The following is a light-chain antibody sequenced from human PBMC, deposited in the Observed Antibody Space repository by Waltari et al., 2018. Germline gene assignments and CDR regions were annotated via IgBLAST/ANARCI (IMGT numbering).Light chain of an antibody. CDR2: DAS. CDR1: QRISTTY. J-gene: IGKJ2*01. Sequence: EIVLTQSPGTLSLSPGESAPLSCRASQRISTTYLAWYQQKPGHTPRLLIYDASSRATGIPDRFRGSGSGTDFTLTVSRVEPEDFAVYYCQQYGHSPPYTFGQGTKLEIK. V-gene: IGKV3-20*01. CDR3: QQYGHSPPYT.